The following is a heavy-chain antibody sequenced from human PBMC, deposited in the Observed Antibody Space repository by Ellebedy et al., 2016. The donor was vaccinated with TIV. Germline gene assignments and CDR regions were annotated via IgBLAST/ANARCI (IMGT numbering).Heavy chain of an antibody. V-gene: IGHV4-59*12. CDR2: VYYSGKT. J-gene: IGHJ2*01. D-gene: IGHD1-14*01. Sequence: MPSETLSLTCTVSGASINSYWNWIRQPPGRGLEYIGYVYYSGKTNYSPSLKDRVTISLDTSKNQFSLKLSSVTAADTAVYYCASKDHGYWYFDLWGRGTLVTVSS. CDR1: GASINSY. CDR3: ASKDHGYWYFDL.